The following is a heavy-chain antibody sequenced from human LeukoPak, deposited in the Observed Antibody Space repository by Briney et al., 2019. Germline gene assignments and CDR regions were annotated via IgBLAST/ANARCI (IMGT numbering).Heavy chain of an antibody. J-gene: IGHJ3*02. CDR2: IYYSGST. V-gene: IGHV4-59*01. CDR3: ARSPVRDDAFDI. CDR1: GGSISSYY. D-gene: IGHD4-17*01. Sequence: PSETLSLTCTVSGGSISSYYWSWIRQPPGKGLEWIGYIYYSGSTNYNSSLKSRVTISVDTSKNQFSLKLSSVTAADTAVYYCARSPVRDDAFDIWGQGTMVTVSS.